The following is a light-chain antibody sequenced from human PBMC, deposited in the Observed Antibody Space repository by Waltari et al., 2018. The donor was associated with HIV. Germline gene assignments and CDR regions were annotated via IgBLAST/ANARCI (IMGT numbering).Light chain of an antibody. CDR3: QVWDVVSDHVL. CDR2: DDS. CDR1: HIGDKS. V-gene: IGLV3-21*02. J-gene: IGLJ3*02. Sequence: SYVLTQPPSVSVAPGQTARITCGGNHIGDKSVHWYQQKPGQAPVLVVYDDSDRPSGIPERFSGSNSGNTATLTISGVEAGDEAHYYCQVWDVVSDHVLFGGGTKLTVL.